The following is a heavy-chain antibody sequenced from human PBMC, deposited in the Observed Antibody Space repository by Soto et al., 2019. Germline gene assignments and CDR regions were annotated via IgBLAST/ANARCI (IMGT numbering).Heavy chain of an antibody. J-gene: IGHJ4*02. D-gene: IGHD3-16*02. Sequence: WETLSLTCTVSGGTISSSGFYLGWIRKPPGKGLEWIGSIYYSGSTYYNPSLKSRVTISVDTSKNQFSPKLSSVTAADTAVYYSARSRYDYIWGSYRPYYFDPWGQGTLVTISS. CDR3: ARSRYDYIWGSYRPYYFDP. V-gene: IGHV4-39*01. CDR2: IYYSGST. CDR1: GGTISSSGFY.